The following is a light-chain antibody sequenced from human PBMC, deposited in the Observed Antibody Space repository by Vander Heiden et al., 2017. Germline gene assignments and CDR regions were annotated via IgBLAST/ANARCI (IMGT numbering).Light chain of an antibody. J-gene: IGKJ1*01. CDR1: QRISSY. Sequence: DIQMTHHPSSLSPSEGDRVTITCRASQRISSYFNWYQQKTGKAPKLVIYAASSLQSGVSSRFSGSGSGTDFTLTISSLQPEDFATYYCQQRYSTLQTFGQGTKVEIK. CDR2: AAS. V-gene: IGKV1-39*01. CDR3: QQRYSTLQT.